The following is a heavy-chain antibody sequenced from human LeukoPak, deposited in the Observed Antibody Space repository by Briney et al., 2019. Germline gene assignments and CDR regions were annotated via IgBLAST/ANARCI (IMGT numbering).Heavy chain of an antibody. CDR3: ARDLMLRLGELDL. CDR1: GFTLVPYT. D-gene: IGHD3-16*01. V-gene: IGHV3-21*01. J-gene: IGHJ5*02. Sequence: GGSLRLSCAASGFTLVPYTMNWVRQVPGEGLEWVSSIGSLGTDIYYTDSVKGRFTVSRDNAQNSLYLQMNSLRAEDTALYYCARDLMLRLGELDLWGQGTLVTVSS. CDR2: IGSLGTDI.